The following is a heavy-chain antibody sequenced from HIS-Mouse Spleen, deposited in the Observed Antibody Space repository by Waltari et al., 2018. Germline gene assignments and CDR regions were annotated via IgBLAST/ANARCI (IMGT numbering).Heavy chain of an antibody. V-gene: IGHV1-69*01. D-gene: IGHD4-17*01. CDR3: ARAPSTVVTHDAFDI. CDR1: GGTFSRYA. J-gene: IGHJ3*02. CDR2: IIPIFGTA. Sequence: QVQLVQSGAEVKKPGASVKVSRKASGGTFSRYAISWVRQATGQGLEWMGGIIPIFGTANYAQKFQGRVTITADESTSTAYMELSSLRSEDTAVYYCARAPSTVVTHDAFDIWGQGTMVTVSS.